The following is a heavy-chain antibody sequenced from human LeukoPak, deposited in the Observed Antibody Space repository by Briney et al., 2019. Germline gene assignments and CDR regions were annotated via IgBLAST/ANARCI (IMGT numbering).Heavy chain of an antibody. CDR2: ISWNSGSI. D-gene: IGHD3-10*01. CDR3: AKDPGLYGSGSFDY. V-gene: IGHV3-9*01. CDR1: GFTFDDYA. Sequence: PGGSLRLSCAASGFTFDDYAMHWVRQAPGKGLEWVSGISWNSGSIGYADSVKGRFTISRDNAKNTLYLQMNSLRAEDTAVYYCAKDPGLYGSGSFDYWGQGTLVTVSS. J-gene: IGHJ4*02.